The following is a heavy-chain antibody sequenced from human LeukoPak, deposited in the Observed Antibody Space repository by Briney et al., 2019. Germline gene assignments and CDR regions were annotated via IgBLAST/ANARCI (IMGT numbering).Heavy chain of an antibody. Sequence: GASVKVSCKASGYTFTSYDINWVRQATGQGLEWMGWMNPNSGNTGYAQKFQGRVTMTRNTSISTAYMELSSLRSEDTAVYYCARVGTIFGVARPPHYWGQGTLVTVSS. D-gene: IGHD3-3*01. CDR1: GYTFTSYD. CDR3: ARVGTIFGVARPPHY. CDR2: MNPNSGNT. J-gene: IGHJ4*02. V-gene: IGHV1-8*01.